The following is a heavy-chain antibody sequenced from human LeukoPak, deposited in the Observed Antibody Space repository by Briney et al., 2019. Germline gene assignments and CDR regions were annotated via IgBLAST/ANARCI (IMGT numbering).Heavy chain of an antibody. CDR2: IYYSGST. J-gene: IGHJ2*01. CDR3: ARDREASSWYFDL. V-gene: IGHV4-31*03. D-gene: IGHD2-2*01. Sequence: SETLSLTCTVSGGSISSGGYYWSWIRQHPGKGLEWIGYIYYSGSTYYNPSLKSRVTILVDTSKNQFSLKLSSVTAADTAVYYCARDREASSWYFDLWGRGTLVTVSS. CDR1: GGSISSGGYY.